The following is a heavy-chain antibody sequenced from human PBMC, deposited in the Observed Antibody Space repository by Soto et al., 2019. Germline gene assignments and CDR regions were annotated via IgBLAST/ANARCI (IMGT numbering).Heavy chain of an antibody. J-gene: IGHJ6*02. Sequence: PSETLSLTCTVSGGSISGSSYYWGWIRQPPGKGLEWIGSIYYSGSTYYNPSLKSRVTISVDTSKNQFSLKLSSVTAADTAVYYCARHFXYGSGSYSYYYYYGMDVWGQGTTVTVSS. V-gene: IGHV4-39*01. CDR1: GGSISGSSYY. CDR2: IYYSGST. CDR3: ARHFXYGSGSYSYYYYYGMDV. D-gene: IGHD1-26*01.